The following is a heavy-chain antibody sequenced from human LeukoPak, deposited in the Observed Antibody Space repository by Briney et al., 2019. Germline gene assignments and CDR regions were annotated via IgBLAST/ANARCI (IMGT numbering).Heavy chain of an antibody. Sequence: VSVKVSCKASGYTFTSYYMHWVRQAPGQGLEWMGIINPSGGSTSYAQKFQGRVTMTRDTSTSTVYMELSSLRSEDTAVYYSASSLLEWIDDAFDIWGQGTMVTVSS. CDR1: GYTFTSYY. J-gene: IGHJ3*02. CDR3: ASSLLEWIDDAFDI. CDR2: INPSGGST. D-gene: IGHD3-3*01. V-gene: IGHV1-46*03.